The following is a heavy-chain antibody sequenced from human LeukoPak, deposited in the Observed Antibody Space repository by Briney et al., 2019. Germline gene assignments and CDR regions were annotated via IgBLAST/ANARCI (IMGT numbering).Heavy chain of an antibody. CDR3: ARTIFGVVIPYYFDY. CDR2: ISSSSYI. Sequence: GGSLRLSCAASGFTFSSYSMNWVRQAPGKGLEWVSSISSSSYIYYADLVKGRFTISRDNAKSSLYLQMNSLRAEDTAVYYCARTIFGVVIPYYFDYWGQGTLVTVSS. D-gene: IGHD3-3*01. V-gene: IGHV3-21*01. J-gene: IGHJ4*02. CDR1: GFTFSSYS.